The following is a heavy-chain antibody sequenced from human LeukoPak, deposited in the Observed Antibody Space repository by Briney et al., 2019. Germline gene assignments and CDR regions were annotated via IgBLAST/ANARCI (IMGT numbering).Heavy chain of an antibody. CDR2: ISYDGSNK. CDR3: AKDQSMVAVRYYYYGMDV. D-gene: IGHD2-8*01. J-gene: IGHJ6*02. V-gene: IGHV3-30*18. Sequence: TGGSPRLSCAASGFTFSSYGMHWVRQAPGKGLEWVAVISYDGSNKYYADSVKGRFTISRDNSKNTLYLQMNSLRAEDTAVYYCAKDQSMVAVRYYYYGMDVWGQGTTVTVSS. CDR1: GFTFSSYG.